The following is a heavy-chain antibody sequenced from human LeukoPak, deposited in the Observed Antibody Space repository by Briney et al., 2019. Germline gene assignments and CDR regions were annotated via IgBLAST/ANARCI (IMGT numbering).Heavy chain of an antibody. D-gene: IGHD4-23*01. J-gene: IGHJ3*02. CDR3: ARVQRRWSGAFDI. CDR1: GDSITSDAYY. V-gene: IGHV4-61*02. CDR2: IYTSGST. Sequence: SSQTLSLTCTVSGDSITSDAYYCSWIRQPAGKGLEWIGRIYTSGSTNYNPSLKSRVTISVDTSKNQFSLKLSSVTAADTAVYYCARVQRRWSGAFDIWGQGTMVTVSS.